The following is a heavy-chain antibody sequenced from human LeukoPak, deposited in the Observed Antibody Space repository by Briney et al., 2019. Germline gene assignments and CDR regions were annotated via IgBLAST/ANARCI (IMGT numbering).Heavy chain of an antibody. J-gene: IGHJ4*02. CDR2: IRYDGSNK. Sequence: PGGSLRLSCAASGFTFSSYGMHWVRQAPGKGLEWVAFIRYDGSNKYYADSVKGRFTISRDNSKNTLYLQMNSLRAEDTAVYYCAKDYQGGPDYGGAPDYWGQGTLVTVSS. V-gene: IGHV3-30*02. D-gene: IGHD4-23*01. CDR3: AKDYQGGPDYGGAPDY. CDR1: GFTFSSYG.